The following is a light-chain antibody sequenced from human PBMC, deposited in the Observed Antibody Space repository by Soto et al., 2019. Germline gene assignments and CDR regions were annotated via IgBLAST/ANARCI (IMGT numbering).Light chain of an antibody. J-gene: IGLJ3*02. V-gene: IGLV2-23*02. CDR2: DVS. Sequence: QSALTQPASVSGSPGQSITISCTGTSSDIGSYNLVSWYQQVPGKAPKLLIYDVSERPSGVSNRFSGSKSGNTASLTISGLQVEDEADYYCCSYAGSSALVFGGGTKVTVL. CDR3: CSYAGSSALV. CDR1: SSDIGSYNL.